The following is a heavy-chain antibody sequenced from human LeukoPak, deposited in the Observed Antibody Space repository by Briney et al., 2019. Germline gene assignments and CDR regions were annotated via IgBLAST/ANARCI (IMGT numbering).Heavy chain of an antibody. CDR3: ARGQYFSTTYYFDY. J-gene: IGHJ4*02. V-gene: IGHV3-7*03. D-gene: IGHD2/OR15-2a*01. Sequence: QPGGSLRLSCAASGFTFSSYRMTWVRQAPGKGLEWVANIKQAGTEKYYVDSVKGRFTISRDNAKNSLFLQMNSLRAEDTAVYFCARGQYFSTTYYFDYWGQGTLVTVSS. CDR2: IKQAGTEK. CDR1: GFTFSSYR.